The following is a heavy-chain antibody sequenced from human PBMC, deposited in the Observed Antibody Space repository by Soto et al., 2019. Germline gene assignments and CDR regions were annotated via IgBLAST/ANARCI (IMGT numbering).Heavy chain of an antibody. J-gene: IGHJ4*02. CDR1: GFTFERYA. Sequence: GGSLRLSCAASGFTFERYAMNWVRQAPGKGLVWVASVTGRGDKAYYADSVKGRFTISRDNSENTLYLQMSSLRGEDTAIYYCAKLXSLERGGWQSEIDYWGQGTLVTVSS. CDR3: AKLXSLERGGWQSEIDY. V-gene: IGHV3-23*01. CDR2: VTGRGDKA. D-gene: IGHD2-15*01.